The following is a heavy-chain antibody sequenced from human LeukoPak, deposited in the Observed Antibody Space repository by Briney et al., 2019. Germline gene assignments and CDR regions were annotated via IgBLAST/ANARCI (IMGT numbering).Heavy chain of an antibody. CDR1: AGSISSGDYY. CDR2: IYSPGTN. D-gene: IGHD3-22*01. Sequence: SSQTLSLTCTVSAGSISSGDYYWSWIRQPAGKGLEWIGRIYSPGTNYNYNPSLKSRVTISIDTSKNQFSLKLTSVTAADTAVYYCARGIGTSYVSSRDAFDMWGQGTMVTVSS. J-gene: IGHJ3*02. CDR3: ARGIGTSYVSSRDAFDM. V-gene: IGHV4-61*02.